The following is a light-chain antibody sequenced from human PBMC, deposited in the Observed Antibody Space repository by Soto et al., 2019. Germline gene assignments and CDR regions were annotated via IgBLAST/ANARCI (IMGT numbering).Light chain of an antibody. CDR1: QSIGSN. V-gene: IGKV3-15*01. Sequence: VMTQSPATLSVSPGERATLSCRASQSIGSNLAWYQQKPGQAPRLLISRASTSATGVPARFTGSGSGTEFTLTVSSLQSEDSAVYYCQQYYHWPPFTFGQGTKVEIK. CDR3: QQYYHWPPFT. CDR2: RAS. J-gene: IGKJ2*01.